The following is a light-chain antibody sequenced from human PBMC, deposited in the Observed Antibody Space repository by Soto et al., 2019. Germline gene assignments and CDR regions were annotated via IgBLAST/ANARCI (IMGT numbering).Light chain of an antibody. CDR3: SSYASTKYV. CDR2: DVS. Sequence: QSASVSGSPGQSITISCIGTSSDVGGYDYVSWYQHHPGKAPRLMIYDVSDRPSGVSNRFSGSKSGNTASLTISGLQAEDEAEYYCSSYASTKYVFGSGTKLTVL. J-gene: IGLJ1*01. V-gene: IGLV2-14*03. CDR1: SSDVGGYDY.